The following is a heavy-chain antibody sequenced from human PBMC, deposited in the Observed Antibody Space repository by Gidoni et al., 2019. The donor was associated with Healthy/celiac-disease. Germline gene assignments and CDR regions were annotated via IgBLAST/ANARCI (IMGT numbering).Heavy chain of an antibody. V-gene: IGHV3-7*01. CDR2: IKQDGSEK. CDR3: ARLACGGDCFPPQYYFDY. D-gene: IGHD2-21*02. Sequence: EVQLVESGGGLVQPGGSLRLSCAASGLTFSSYWMSWVRQAPGKGLEWVANIKQDGSEKYYVDSVKGRFTISRDNAKNSLYLQMNSLRAEDTAVYYCARLACGGDCFPPQYYFDYWGQGTLVTVSS. J-gene: IGHJ4*02. CDR1: GLTFSSYW.